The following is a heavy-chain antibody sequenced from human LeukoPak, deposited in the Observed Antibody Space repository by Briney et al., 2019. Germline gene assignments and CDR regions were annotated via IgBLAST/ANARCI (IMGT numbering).Heavy chain of an antibody. CDR2: IYYSGST. Sequence: PSETLSLTCTVSGGSISPYYWSWIRQPPGKGLEWIGYIYYSGSTYYNPSLKSRVTISVDTSKNQFSLKLSSVTAADTAVYYCARHRKTAAAFVYWGQGTLVTVSS. V-gene: IGHV4-59*06. CDR3: ARHRKTAAAFVY. J-gene: IGHJ4*02. D-gene: IGHD6-13*01. CDR1: GGSISPYY.